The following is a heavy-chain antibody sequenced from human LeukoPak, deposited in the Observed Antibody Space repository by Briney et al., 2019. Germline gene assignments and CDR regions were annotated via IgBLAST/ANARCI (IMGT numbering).Heavy chain of an antibody. CDR3: VRLASGLIDY. Sequence: SETLSLTCTVSGGSIDNSHYYWGWIRQPPGEGLEWIASIHYSGSTHYNPSLKSRVTISVDTSKIQFSLKLSSVTAADTAVYYCVRLASGLIDYWGQGTLVTVSS. J-gene: IGHJ4*02. D-gene: IGHD6-19*01. CDR2: IHYSGST. CDR1: GGSIDNSHYY. V-gene: IGHV4-39*01.